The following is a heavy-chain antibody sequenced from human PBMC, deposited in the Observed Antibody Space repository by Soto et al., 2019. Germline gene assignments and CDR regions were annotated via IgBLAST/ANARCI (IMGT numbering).Heavy chain of an antibody. Sequence: GGSLRLSCAASGFTFSDYYMSWIRQAPGKGLEWVSCISSSGSTIYYADSVKGRFTISRDNAKNSLYLQMNSLRAEDSAVYYCARHQYSYGFNYFDYWGQGTLVTVSS. CDR3: ARHQYSYGFNYFDY. CDR1: GFTFSDYY. CDR2: ISSSGSTI. J-gene: IGHJ4*02. D-gene: IGHD5-18*01. V-gene: IGHV3-11*01.